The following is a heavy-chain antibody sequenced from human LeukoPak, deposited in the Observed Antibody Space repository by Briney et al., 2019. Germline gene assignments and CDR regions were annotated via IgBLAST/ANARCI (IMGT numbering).Heavy chain of an antibody. J-gene: IGHJ5*02. CDR2: IYHSGST. CDR1: GYSISSGYY. CDR3: ASLGGTLAGP. V-gene: IGHV4-38-2*02. Sequence: PSETLSLTCTVSGYSISSGYYWGWIRQPPGKGLEWIGSIYHSGSTYYNPSLKSRVTISVDTSKNQFSLKLSSVTAADTAVYYCASLGGTLAGPWGQGTLVTVSS. D-gene: IGHD3-16*01.